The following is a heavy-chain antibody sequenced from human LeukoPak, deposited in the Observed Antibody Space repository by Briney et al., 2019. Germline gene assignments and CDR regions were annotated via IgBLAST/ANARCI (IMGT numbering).Heavy chain of an antibody. CDR2: ISPSRSET. CDR3: AWRKYFSTWLEP. Sequence: ESLKISCKGSGLDLNDYWIGWVRQMPGKGLEWMGIISPSRSETQYSLPFQGQVTISVDKSTSTAYLQWSNLKASDTAIYYCAWRKYFSTWLEPWGQGTLVTVSS. D-gene: IGHD1-14*01. CDR1: GLDLNDYW. J-gene: IGHJ5*02. V-gene: IGHV5-51*01.